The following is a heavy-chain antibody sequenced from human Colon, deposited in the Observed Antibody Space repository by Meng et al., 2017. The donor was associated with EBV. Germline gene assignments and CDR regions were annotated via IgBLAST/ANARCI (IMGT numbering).Heavy chain of an antibody. CDR1: GGSMSSGNYY. V-gene: IGHV4-30-4*01. CDR3: ASFDHIPRRNYFDY. J-gene: IGHJ4*02. Sequence: QGELHESGPGLVEPSQTLSLTCTVSGGSMSSGNYYWSWIRQPPGKGLEWIGYIHHSGSAYYNPSLKSRVSISVDTSKSQFSLNLNSMTAADTAVYYCASFDHIPRRNYFDYWGQGTLVTVSS. CDR2: IHHSGSA. D-gene: IGHD2-21*01.